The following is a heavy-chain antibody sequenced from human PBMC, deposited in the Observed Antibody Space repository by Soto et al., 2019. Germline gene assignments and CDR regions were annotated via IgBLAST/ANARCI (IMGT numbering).Heavy chain of an antibody. J-gene: IGHJ4*02. V-gene: IGHV1-69*13. CDR3: ASLFYYYDSSGAVDY. D-gene: IGHD3-22*01. CDR1: GGTFSSYA. CDR2: IIPIFGTA. Sequence: SVKVSCKASGGTFSSYAISWVRQAPGQGLEWMGGIIPIFGTANYAQKFQGRVTITADESTSTAYMELSSLRSEDTAVYYCASLFYYYDSSGAVDYWGQGTLVTVSS.